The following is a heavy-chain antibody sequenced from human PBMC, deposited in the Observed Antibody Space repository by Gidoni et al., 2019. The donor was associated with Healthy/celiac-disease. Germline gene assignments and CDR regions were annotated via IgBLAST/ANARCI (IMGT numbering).Heavy chain of an antibody. CDR2: ISYDGSNK. J-gene: IGHJ6*02. CDR3: ARDPIAAAGPETSTYYYYGMDV. CDR1: GFTFSRYA. Sequence: QVQLVESGGGVVQPGRSLRLSCAASGFTFSRYAMHWVAVISYDGSNKYYADSVKGRFTISRDNSKNTLYLQMNSLRAEDTAVYYCARDPIAAAGPETSTYYYYGMDVWGQGTTVTVSS. V-gene: IGHV3-30-3*01. D-gene: IGHD6-13*01.